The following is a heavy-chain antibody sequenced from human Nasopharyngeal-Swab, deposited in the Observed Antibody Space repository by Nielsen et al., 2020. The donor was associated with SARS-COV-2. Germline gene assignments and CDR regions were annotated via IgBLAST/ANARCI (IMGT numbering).Heavy chain of an antibody. CDR3: ARDLWRRAARDYYYYGMDV. CDR2: IIPIFGTA. Sequence: SVKAACKASGGTFSSYAISWVRQAPGQGLEWMGGIIPIFGTANYAQKFQGRVTITADESTSTAYMELSSLRSEDTAVYYCARDLWRRAARDYYYYGMDVWGQGTTVTVSS. J-gene: IGHJ6*02. V-gene: IGHV1-69*13. D-gene: IGHD3-3*01. CDR1: GGTFSSYA.